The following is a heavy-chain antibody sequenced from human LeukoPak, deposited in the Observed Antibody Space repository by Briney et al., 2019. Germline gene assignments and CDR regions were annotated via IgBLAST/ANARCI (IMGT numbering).Heavy chain of an antibody. V-gene: IGHV4-30-2*01. CDR3: ARSDIVVVPAAIAAFDI. J-gene: IGHJ3*02. D-gene: IGHD2-2*02. CDR1: GGSISSGGYY. CDR2: IYHSGST. Sequence: PSETLSLTCTVSGGSISSGGYYWSWIRQPPGKGLEWIGYIYHSGSTYYNPSLKSRVTISIDRSKNQFSLKLSSVTAADTAVYYCARSDIVVVPAAIAAFDIWGQGTMVTVSS.